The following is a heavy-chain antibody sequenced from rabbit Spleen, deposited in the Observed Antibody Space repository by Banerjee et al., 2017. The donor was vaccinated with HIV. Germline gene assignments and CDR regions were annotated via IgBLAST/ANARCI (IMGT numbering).Heavy chain of an antibody. Sequence: QSLEESGGDLVKPGASLTLTCIASGVSFSVSSYMCWVRQAPGKGLEWIACIEAGSSGFTYFANWAKGRFTISKTSSTTVTLQMTSLTAADTATYFCARDSGTSFSSYGMDLWGPGTLVTVS. J-gene: IGHJ6*01. CDR2: IEAGSSGFT. D-gene: IGHD8-1*01. CDR3: ARDSGTSFSSYGMDL. V-gene: IGHV1S40*01. CDR1: GVSFSVSSY.